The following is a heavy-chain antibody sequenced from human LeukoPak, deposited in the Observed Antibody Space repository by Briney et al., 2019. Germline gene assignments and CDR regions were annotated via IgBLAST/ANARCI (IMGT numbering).Heavy chain of an antibody. J-gene: IGHJ5*02. Sequence: PSETLSLTCTVSGGSISSGGYYWSWIRQHPGKGLEWIGYIYYSGSTYYNPPLKSRVTISVDTSKNQFSLKLSSVTAADTAVYYCARGLTESEFDPWGQGTLVTVSS. CDR2: IYYSGST. CDR3: ARGLTESEFDP. CDR1: GGSISSGGYY. D-gene: IGHD7-27*01. V-gene: IGHV4-31*03.